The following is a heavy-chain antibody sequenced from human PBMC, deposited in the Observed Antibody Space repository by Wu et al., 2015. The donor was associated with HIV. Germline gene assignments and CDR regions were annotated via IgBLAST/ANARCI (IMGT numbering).Heavy chain of an antibody. D-gene: IGHD2-15*01. CDR3: TIGPFATGPYNYDF. CDR1: GGTFHNYA. Sequence: QVQLVQSGAEVRKPEASVKVSCKTSGGTFHNYAVSWVRQAPGQGLEWMGGVIPLFDKANYAQKFQGKVTFTMDKSATTAYMELNSLRFEDTAMYFCTIGPFATGPYNYDFWGQGTLVTVSS. CDR2: VIPLFDKA. V-gene: IGHV1-69*05. J-gene: IGHJ4*02.